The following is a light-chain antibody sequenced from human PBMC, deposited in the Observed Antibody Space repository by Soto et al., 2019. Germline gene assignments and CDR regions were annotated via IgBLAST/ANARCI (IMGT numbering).Light chain of an antibody. CDR2: DAS. CDR3: QQYNSWLT. CDR1: QSVSYH. V-gene: IGKV3-15*01. J-gene: IGKJ4*01. Sequence: VMTQTPATLSVSPGGRVTLSCRASQSVSYHVAWYQQKPGQTPRLVIYDASIRASGIPARFSGSGSGTEFSLTISSLQSEDFAIYYCQQYNSWLTFGGGTKVDIK.